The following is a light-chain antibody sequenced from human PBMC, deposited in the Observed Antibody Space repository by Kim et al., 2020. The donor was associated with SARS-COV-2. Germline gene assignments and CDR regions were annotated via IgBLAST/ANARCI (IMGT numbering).Light chain of an antibody. CDR1: SSDIGGYNY. CDR3: SSYTSSSGV. CDR2: DVS. J-gene: IGLJ2*01. V-gene: IGLV2-14*01. Sequence: QSALTQPASMSGSPGQSITISCTGTSSDIGGYNYVSWYQQHPGKAPKLMIYDVSKRPSGVSNRFSGSKSGNTASLTISGLQAEDEADYYCSSYTSSSGVFGGGTQLTVL.